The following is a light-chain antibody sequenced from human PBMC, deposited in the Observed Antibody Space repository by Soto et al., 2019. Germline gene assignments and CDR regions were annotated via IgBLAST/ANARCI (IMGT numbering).Light chain of an antibody. Sequence: EIVLTQSPGTLSLSPGERATLSCRASQSVRSSYLAWYQQKPGQAPRLLIYGASNRATGIPVRFSGSGSGTHFTLTISRLEAEDFAVYYCQQYGSSPLTFGGGTKVEIK. CDR3: QQYGSSPLT. CDR2: GAS. CDR1: QSVRSSY. J-gene: IGKJ4*01. V-gene: IGKV3-20*01.